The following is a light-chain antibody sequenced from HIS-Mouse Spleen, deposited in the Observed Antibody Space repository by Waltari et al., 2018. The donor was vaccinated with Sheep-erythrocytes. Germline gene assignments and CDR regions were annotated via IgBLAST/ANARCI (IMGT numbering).Light chain of an antibody. Sequence: QSALTQPRSVSGSPGHSVTISCTRTRSDVGGYNFVPWYQQHPGKAPKLMFYDVSKRPSGVPDRFSGSKSGNTASLTISGLQAEDEADYYCCSYAGSYNHVFATGTKVTVL. CDR1: RSDVGGYNF. CDR2: DVS. V-gene: IGLV2-11*01. J-gene: IGLJ1*01. CDR3: CSYAGSYNHV.